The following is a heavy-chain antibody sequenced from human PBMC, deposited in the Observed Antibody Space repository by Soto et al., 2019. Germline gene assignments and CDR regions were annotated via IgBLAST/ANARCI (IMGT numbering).Heavy chain of an antibody. CDR3: VRGRGFLLDY. CDR1: GLTFSSYW. CDR2: IKEDGSEI. D-gene: IGHD3-22*01. J-gene: IGHJ4*02. V-gene: IGHV3-7*03. Sequence: GGSLRHSCATSGLTFSSYWMSWVRQATGKGLEWVAIIKEDGSEIHYVDSVKGRFSISRDNAKNSLYLQMNSLRAEDTAVYYCVRGRGFLLDYWGQGTLVTVSS.